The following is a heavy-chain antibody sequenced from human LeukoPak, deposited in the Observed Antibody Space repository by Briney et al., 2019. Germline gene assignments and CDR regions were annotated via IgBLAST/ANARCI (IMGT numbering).Heavy chain of an antibody. D-gene: IGHD4-11*01. Sequence: PGGSLRLSCAAPGFTVSSNDMSWVRQAPGKGLEWVSLISSVGSTYYADSVKGRFTISRDNSKNTLYLQMNSLRAEDTAVYYCARDQYTSNWYVHHWGQGTLVTVPS. CDR3: ARDQYTSNWYVHH. J-gene: IGHJ1*01. CDR1: GFTVSSND. CDR2: ISSVGST. V-gene: IGHV3-53*01.